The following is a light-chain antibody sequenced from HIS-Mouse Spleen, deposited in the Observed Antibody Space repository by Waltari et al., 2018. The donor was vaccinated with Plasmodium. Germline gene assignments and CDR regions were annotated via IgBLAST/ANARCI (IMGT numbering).Light chain of an antibody. J-gene: IGLJ2*01. Sequence: SYVLTQPPSVSVAPGQTARITCGGTNMGSKSVHWYQQQPGQAPVLVVYDDSDRPSGIPERFSGSNSGNTATLTIGRVEAGDEADYYCQVWDRSSDHPVFGGGTKLTVL. CDR2: DDS. CDR1: NMGSKS. CDR3: QVWDRSSDHPV. V-gene: IGLV3-21*02.